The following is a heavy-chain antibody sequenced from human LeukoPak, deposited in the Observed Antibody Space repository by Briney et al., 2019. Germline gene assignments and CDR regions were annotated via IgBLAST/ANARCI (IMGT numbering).Heavy chain of an antibody. CDR1: GFTFSSYG. D-gene: IGHD6-6*01. CDR3: ARAGGTNIAARSRYPSHFDY. J-gene: IGHJ4*02. Sequence: PGGSLRLSCAASGFTFSSYGMHWVRQAPGKGLEWVAVIWYDGSNKYYADSVKGRFTISRDNSKNTLYLQMNSLRAEDTAVYYCARAGGTNIAARSRYPSHFDYWGQGTLVTVSS. CDR2: IWYDGSNK. V-gene: IGHV3-33*01.